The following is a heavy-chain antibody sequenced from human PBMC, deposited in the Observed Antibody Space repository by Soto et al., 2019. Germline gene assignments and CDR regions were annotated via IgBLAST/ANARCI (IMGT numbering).Heavy chain of an antibody. CDR3: AGLRGYAGSPIDY. J-gene: IGHJ4*02. D-gene: IGHD2-15*01. CDR1: GGSIISGY. V-gene: IGHV4-59*01. CDR2: ISYSGNT. Sequence: QVQLQESGPGLVKPSETLSLTCTVSGGSIISGYWSWIRQPPGKGLEWIGYISYSGNTNYNPSLKSRVTMSVDTPKIQFSLRLSSVTTADTAVYYCAGLRGYAGSPIDYWGLGTLVTVSS.